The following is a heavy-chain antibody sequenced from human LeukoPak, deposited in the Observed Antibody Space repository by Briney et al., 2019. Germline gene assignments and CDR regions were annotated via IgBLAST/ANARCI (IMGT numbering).Heavy chain of an antibody. J-gene: IGHJ4*02. Sequence: GRSLRLSCAASGFTFDDYAMHWVRQAPGKGLEWVSGISWNSGSIGYADSVKGRFTISRDNAKNSLYLQMNSLRAEDTALYYCQRATRRGGSFDYWGQGTLVTVSS. CDR1: GFTFDDYA. V-gene: IGHV3-9*01. CDR2: ISWNSGSI. D-gene: IGHD1-1*01. CDR3: QRATRRGGSFDY.